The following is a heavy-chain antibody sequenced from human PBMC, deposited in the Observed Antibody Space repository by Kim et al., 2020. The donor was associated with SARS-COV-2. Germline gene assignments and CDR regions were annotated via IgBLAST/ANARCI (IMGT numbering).Heavy chain of an antibody. CDR1: GFTFSSYG. CDR3: ARDIPGYYYDSSGYSGFDH. CDR2: IWYDGSNK. J-gene: IGHJ4*02. V-gene: IGHV3-33*01. D-gene: IGHD3-22*01. Sequence: GGSLRLSCAASGFTFSSYGMHWVRQAPGKGLEWVAVIWYDGSNKYYADSVKGRFTISRDNSKNTLYLQMNSLRAEDTAVYYCARDIPGYYYDSSGYSGFDHWGQGTLVTVSS.